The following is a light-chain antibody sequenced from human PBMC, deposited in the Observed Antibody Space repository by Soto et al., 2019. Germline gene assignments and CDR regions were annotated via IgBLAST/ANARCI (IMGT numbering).Light chain of an antibody. Sequence: DIQMTQSPSFVSASVGDRVTITCRASQGISSWLSWYQQKPGNPPKLLIYEESTLHSGVPSRFSGRKVGTQFILTIDSLQPEDFATYYCQQVKSYPRTFGGGTKVDIK. J-gene: IGKJ4*01. CDR3: QQVKSYPRT. CDR1: QGISSW. CDR2: EES. V-gene: IGKV1-12*01.